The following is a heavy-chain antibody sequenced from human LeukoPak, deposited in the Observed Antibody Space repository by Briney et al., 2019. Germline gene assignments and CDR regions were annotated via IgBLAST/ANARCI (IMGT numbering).Heavy chain of an antibody. CDR3: ARGGVATTITNAFDI. V-gene: IGHV1-69*13. CDR2: IIPIFGTA. D-gene: IGHD5-12*01. J-gene: IGHJ3*02. Sequence: SVKVSCKASGGTFSSYAISWVRQAPGQGLGWMGGIIPIFGTANYAQKFQGRVTITADESTSTAYMELSSLRSEDTAVYYCARGGVATTITNAFDIWGQGTMVTVSS. CDR1: GGTFSSYA.